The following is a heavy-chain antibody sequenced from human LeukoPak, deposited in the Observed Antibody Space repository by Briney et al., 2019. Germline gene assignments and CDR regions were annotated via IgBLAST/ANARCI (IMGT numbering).Heavy chain of an antibody. D-gene: IGHD3-10*01. CDR3: AREGSGVRGVIRNWFDP. Sequence: ASVKVSCKASGYTFTGYYMHWVRQAPGQGLEWMGWINPNSGGTNYAQKFQGRVTMTRDTSISTAYMELSRLRSDDTAVYYCAREGSGVRGVIRNWFDPWGQGTLVTVSS. CDR2: INPNSGGT. CDR1: GYTFTGYY. J-gene: IGHJ5*02. V-gene: IGHV1-2*02.